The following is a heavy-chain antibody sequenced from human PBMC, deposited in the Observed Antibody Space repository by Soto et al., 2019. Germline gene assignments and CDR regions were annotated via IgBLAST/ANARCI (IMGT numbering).Heavy chain of an antibody. CDR1: GYTFASHG. Sequence: QVQLVQSGAEVKKPGASVKVSCKTSGYTFASHGITWVRQAPGQGLEWMGWISSYNGNTHSAQKLQGRGTMTTDTSTNTAYLELRSLRSDDTAVYYCARDAFPYYFDSSDYYPFDYWGQGTLVTVSS. V-gene: IGHV1-18*01. CDR2: ISSYNGNT. J-gene: IGHJ4*02. D-gene: IGHD3-22*01. CDR3: ARDAFPYYFDSSDYYPFDY.